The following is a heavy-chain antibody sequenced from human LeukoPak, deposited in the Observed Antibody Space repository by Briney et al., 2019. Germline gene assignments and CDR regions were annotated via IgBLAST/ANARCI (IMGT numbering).Heavy chain of an antibody. CDR1: GGSISSYY. J-gene: IGHJ4*02. CDR3: ARGLNGGSSGYYYDY. V-gene: IGHV4-59*01. D-gene: IGHD3-22*01. Sequence: IPSETLSLTCTVSGGSISSYYWSWIRQPPGKGLEWIGCIYYSGSTNYNPSLKSRVTISVDTSKNQFSLKLSSVTAADTAVYYCARGLNGGSSGYYYDYWGQGTLVTVSS. CDR2: IYYSGST.